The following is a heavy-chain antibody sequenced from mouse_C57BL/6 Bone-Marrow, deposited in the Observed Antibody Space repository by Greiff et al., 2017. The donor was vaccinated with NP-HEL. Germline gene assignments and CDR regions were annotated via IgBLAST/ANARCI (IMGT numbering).Heavy chain of an antibody. CDR1: GYSITSDY. Sequence: EVQLVESGPGLAKPSQPLSLTCSVTGYSITSDYWNWIRKFPGNKLEYMGYISYSGSTYYNPSLKSRISITRDTSKNQYYLQLNSVTTEDTATDDCARSPLWLRRNYYAMDYWGQGTSVTVSS. J-gene: IGHJ4*01. CDR3: ARSPLWLRRNYYAMDY. CDR2: ISYSGST. V-gene: IGHV3-8*01. D-gene: IGHD2-2*01.